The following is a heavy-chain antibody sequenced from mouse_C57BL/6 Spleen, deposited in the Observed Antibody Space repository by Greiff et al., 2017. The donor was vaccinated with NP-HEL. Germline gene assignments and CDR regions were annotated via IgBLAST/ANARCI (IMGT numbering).Heavy chain of an antibody. V-gene: IGHV5-4*01. J-gene: IGHJ1*03. CDR1: GFTFSSYA. CDR3: AREESYYGRRGYFDV. D-gene: IGHD1-1*01. CDR2: ISDGGSYT. Sequence: EVHLVESGGGLVKPGGSLKLSCAASGFTFSSYAMSWVRQTPEKRLEWVATISDGGSYTYYPDNVKGRFTISRDNAKNNRYLQMSHLKSEDTAMYYCAREESYYGRRGYFDVWGTGTTVTVSS.